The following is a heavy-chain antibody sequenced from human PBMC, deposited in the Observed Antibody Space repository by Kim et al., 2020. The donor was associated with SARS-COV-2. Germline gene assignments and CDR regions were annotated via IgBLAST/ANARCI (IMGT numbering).Heavy chain of an antibody. CDR1: GYSFSSYW. J-gene: IGHJ6*02. CDR2: VYPGDSDT. D-gene: IGHD2-21*01. V-gene: IGHV5-51*01. Sequence: GESLKISCKGSGYSFSSYWIGWVRQMPGKGLEWMGIVYPGDSDTRYSPSFQGQVTISADKSIRTAYLQWSSLKASDTAMYYCVRQVMHPHYYYGMDVWGQGTTVIVS. CDR3: VRQVMHPHYYYGMDV.